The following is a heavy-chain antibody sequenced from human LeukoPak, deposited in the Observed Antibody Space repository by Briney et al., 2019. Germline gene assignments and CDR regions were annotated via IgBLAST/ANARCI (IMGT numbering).Heavy chain of an antibody. CDR2: INPNSGGT. D-gene: IGHD3-3*01. CDR3: ARGVTYYDFWSGYYSPFDY. J-gene: IGHJ4*02. CDR1: GYTFTGYY. V-gene: IGHV1-2*02. Sequence: PWASVKVSCKASGYTFTGYYMHWVRQAPGQGLEWMGWINPNSGGTNYAQKFQGRVTMTRDTSISTAYMELSRLRSDDTAVYYCARGVTYYDFWSGYYSPFDYWGQGTLVTVSS.